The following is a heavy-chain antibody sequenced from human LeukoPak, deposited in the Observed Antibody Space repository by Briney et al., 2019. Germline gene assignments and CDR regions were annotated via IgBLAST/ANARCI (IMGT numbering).Heavy chain of an antibody. CDR3: AKDLRCHDSSGYLDY. Sequence: GRSLRLSCAASGFTFSSYGMHWVRQAPGKGLEWVAVISYDGSNKYYADSVKGRFTISRDNSKNTLYLQMNSLRAEDTAVYYCAKDLRCHDSSGYLDYWGQGTLVTVSS. CDR2: ISYDGSNK. CDR1: GFTFSSYG. D-gene: IGHD3-22*01. J-gene: IGHJ4*02. V-gene: IGHV3-30*18.